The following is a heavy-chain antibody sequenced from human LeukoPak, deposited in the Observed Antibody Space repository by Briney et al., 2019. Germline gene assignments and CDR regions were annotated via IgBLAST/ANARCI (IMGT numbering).Heavy chain of an antibody. D-gene: IGHD1-26*01. CDR3: TRGAAGANDY. CDR2: ISSDGSST. CDR1: GFTFSNYW. Sequence: QPGGSLRLSCAASGFTFSNYWMHWVRHAPGKGLVWVSRISSDGSSTNYADSVKGRFTISRDNTKNTLYLQVNSLRAEDTAVYYCTRGAAGANDYWGQGTLVTVSS. V-gene: IGHV3-74*01. J-gene: IGHJ4*02.